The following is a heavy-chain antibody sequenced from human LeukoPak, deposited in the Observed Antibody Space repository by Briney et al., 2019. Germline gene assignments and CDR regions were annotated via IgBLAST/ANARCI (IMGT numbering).Heavy chain of an antibody. J-gene: IGHJ4*02. CDR1: GDTFTEYA. CDR2: INAGNGAT. CDR3: ARGRWSSSGWYYFDY. V-gene: IGHV1-3*01. D-gene: IGHD6-19*01. Sequence: ASVTVSCKASGDTFTEYAMHWVRQPPGQRLEGMGWINAGNGATKYSQKFQGRFTIIRDTSASTAYMALSSLTSEDTTIYYCARGRWSSSGWYYFDYWGQGTQVTVSS.